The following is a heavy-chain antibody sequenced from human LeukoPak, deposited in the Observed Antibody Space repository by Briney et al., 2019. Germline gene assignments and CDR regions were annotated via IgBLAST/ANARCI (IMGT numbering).Heavy chain of an antibody. D-gene: IGHD5-12*01. CDR3: ARAGHNGYEIDY. CDR1: GGSIHTYY. J-gene: IGHJ4*02. Sequence: PSETLSLTCTVSGGSIHTYYWSWIRQSPGKGLEWIGYIDYSGSTNYNPSLRSRVTMSIDTSKEQFSLKLTSVTAADTAVYYCARAGHNGYEIDYWGQGTLLTVSS. V-gene: IGHV4-59*01. CDR2: IDYSGST.